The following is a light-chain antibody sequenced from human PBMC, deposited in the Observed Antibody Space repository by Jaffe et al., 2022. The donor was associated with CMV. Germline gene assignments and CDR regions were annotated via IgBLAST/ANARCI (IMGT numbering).Light chain of an antibody. CDR1: QNIKNI. Sequence: DIVMTQSPATLSVSPGERATLSCRASQNIKNILAWYQQKPGQAPRLLIYSASTRATGIPARFSGRGSGTDFTLTISSLQSEDFAVYYCQQYLTFLGAFGPGTKLEIK. CDR2: SAS. J-gene: IGKJ2*01. CDR3: QQYLTFLGA. V-gene: IGKV3-15*01.